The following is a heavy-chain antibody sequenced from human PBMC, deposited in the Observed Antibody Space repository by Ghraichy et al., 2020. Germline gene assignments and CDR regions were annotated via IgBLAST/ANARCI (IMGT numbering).Heavy chain of an antibody. CDR3: ARGRYYYDSSGYNPTVIYYYGMDV. V-gene: IGHV4-34*01. CDR2: INHSGST. D-gene: IGHD3-22*01. CDR1: GGSFSGYY. Sequence: ESLNISCAVYGGSFSGYYWSWIRQPPGKGLEWIGEINHSGSTNYNPSLKSRVTISVDTSKNQFSLKLSSVTAADTAVYYCARGRYYYDSSGYNPTVIYYYGMDVWGQGTTVTVSS. J-gene: IGHJ6*02.